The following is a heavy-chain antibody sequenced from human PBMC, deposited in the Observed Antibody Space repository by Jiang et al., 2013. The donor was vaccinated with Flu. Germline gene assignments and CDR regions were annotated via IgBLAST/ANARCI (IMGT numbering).Heavy chain of an antibody. CDR3: ARGPYYGSGPEGFDY. D-gene: IGHD3-10*01. CDR1: GFTFSSYA. J-gene: IGHJ4*02. Sequence: GVVQPGRSLRLSCAASGFTFSSYAMHWVRQAPGKGLEWVAVISYDGSNKYYADSVKGRFTISRDNSKNTLYLQMNSLRAEDTAVYYCARGPYYGSGPEGFDYWGQGTLVTVSS. CDR2: ISYDGSNK. V-gene: IGHV3-30-3*01.